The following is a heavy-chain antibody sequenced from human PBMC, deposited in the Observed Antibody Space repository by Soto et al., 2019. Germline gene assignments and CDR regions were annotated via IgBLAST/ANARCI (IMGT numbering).Heavy chain of an antibody. D-gene: IGHD4-17*01. Sequence: GGSLRLSCAASGFTFSSYWMHWVRQAPGKGLVWVSRINSDGSSTSYADSVKGRFTISRDNAKNTLYLQMNSLRAEDTAVYYCARGDYGGNYYGMDVWGQGTTVTVSS. CDR1: GFTFSSYW. J-gene: IGHJ6*02. V-gene: IGHV3-74*01. CDR3: ARGDYGGNYYGMDV. CDR2: INSDGSST.